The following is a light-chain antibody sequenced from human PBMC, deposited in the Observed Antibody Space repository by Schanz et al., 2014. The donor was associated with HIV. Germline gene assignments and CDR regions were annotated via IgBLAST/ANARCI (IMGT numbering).Light chain of an antibody. Sequence: QSVLTQPASVSGSPGQSITISCTGTSSDVGRYNLLPWYQHHPGKTPRLMVYEGNKRPSGVPNRFSGSKSGNTASLTISGLQAEDEADYSCCSYAGSSSPVVFGGGTKLTVL. CDR3: CSYAGSSSPVV. J-gene: IGLJ2*01. V-gene: IGLV2-23*01. CDR2: EGN. CDR1: SSDVGRYNL.